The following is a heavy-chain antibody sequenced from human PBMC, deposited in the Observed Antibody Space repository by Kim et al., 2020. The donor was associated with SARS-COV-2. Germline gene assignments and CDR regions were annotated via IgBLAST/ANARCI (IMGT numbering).Heavy chain of an antibody. J-gene: IGHJ4*02. D-gene: IGHD6-13*01. Sequence: NYAQKLQGRVTMTTDTSTSTAYMELRSLRSDDTAVYYCARVTPLEAAASYWCQGTLVTVSS. CDR3: ARVTPLEAAASY. V-gene: IGHV1-18*01.